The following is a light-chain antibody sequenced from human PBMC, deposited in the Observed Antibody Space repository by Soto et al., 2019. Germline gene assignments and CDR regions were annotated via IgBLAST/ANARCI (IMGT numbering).Light chain of an antibody. CDR1: NSNIGDNR. J-gene: IGLJ1*01. CDR2: TDN. V-gene: IGLV1-47*01. Sequence: QSVLTQPPSASGTPGQRVTISCSGSNSNIGDNRVYWYQQLPGAAPKLLIHTDNQRPSGVPDRFSGSKSGTSASLAISGLRSEYEADYYCAAWDDSLKAQVFGAGTKLTVL. CDR3: AAWDDSLKAQV.